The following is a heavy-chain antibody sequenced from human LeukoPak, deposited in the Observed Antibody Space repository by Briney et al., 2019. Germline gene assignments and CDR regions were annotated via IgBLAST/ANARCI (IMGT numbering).Heavy chain of an antibody. CDR3: ARSSPNYYYYGMDV. D-gene: IGHD6-13*01. CDR2: INPNSGGT. J-gene: IGHJ6*02. CDR1: GYTFTGYY. V-gene: IGHV1-2*02. Sequence: ASVKVSCKASGYTFTGYYMHWVRQAPGQGLEWMGWINPNSGGTNYAQKFQGRVTMTRDTSISTAHMELSRLRSDDTAVYYCARSSPNYYYYGMDVWGQGTTVTVSS.